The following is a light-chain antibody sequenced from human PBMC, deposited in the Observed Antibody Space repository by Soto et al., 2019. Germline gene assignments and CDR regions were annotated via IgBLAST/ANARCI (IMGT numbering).Light chain of an antibody. CDR1: QSVSLTA. V-gene: IGKV3-20*01. J-gene: IGKJ4*01. CDR2: GAS. CDR3: QQSGSSPLS. Sequence: EIVLTQSTGTLSLCPGERATVSCSASQSVSLTALAWYQHKPGQAPRLLIYGASSRATGIPDRFSGSGSGTDFTLTISRLEPEDFAVYNCQQSGSSPLSFGGGTKVDI.